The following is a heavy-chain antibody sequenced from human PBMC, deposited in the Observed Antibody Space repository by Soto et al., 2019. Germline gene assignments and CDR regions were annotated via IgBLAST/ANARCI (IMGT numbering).Heavy chain of an antibody. CDR1: GFTFTSSA. V-gene: IGHV1-58*01. J-gene: IGHJ6*04. D-gene: IGHD4-17*01. CDR2: IVVGSGNT. CDR3: AAPTVTPHGDYYYGMDV. Sequence: SVKVSCKASGFTFTSSAVQWVRQARGQRLEWIGWIVVGSGNTSYAQKFQGRVTITADKSTSTASMELSSLRSEETAVYYCAAPTVTPHGDYYYGMDVWGKGTTVTVSS.